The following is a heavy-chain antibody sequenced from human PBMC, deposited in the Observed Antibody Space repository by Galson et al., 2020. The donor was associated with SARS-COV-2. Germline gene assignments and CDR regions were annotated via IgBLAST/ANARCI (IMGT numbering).Heavy chain of an antibody. Sequence: GESLKISRAASGFTFSSYWMHWVRQAPGKGLVWVSRINSDGSSTSYADSVKGRFTISRDNAKNTLYLQMNSLRAEDTAVYYCARGMSFGFVAALDYWGQGTLVTVSS. CDR2: INSDGSST. D-gene: IGHD6-6*01. V-gene: IGHV3-74*01. CDR3: ARGMSFGFVAALDY. J-gene: IGHJ4*02. CDR1: GFTFSSYW.